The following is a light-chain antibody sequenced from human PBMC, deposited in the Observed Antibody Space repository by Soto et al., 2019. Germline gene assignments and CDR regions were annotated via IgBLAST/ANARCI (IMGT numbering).Light chain of an antibody. V-gene: IGKV3-11*01. CDR2: DVS. CDR1: QSITNY. CDR3: QQRSNWPQIT. Sequence: EIVVTQSPATLSLSPGEGATLSCRARQSITNYLAWYQQKPGQAPRLLIYDVSNRATGIPARFSGSGSGTDFTLTSGSLEPEDFAVYYCQQRSNWPQITFGQGTRLEIK. J-gene: IGKJ5*01.